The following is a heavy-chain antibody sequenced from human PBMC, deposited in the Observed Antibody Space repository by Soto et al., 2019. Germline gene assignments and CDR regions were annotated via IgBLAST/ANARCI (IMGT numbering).Heavy chain of an antibody. CDR3: ARDMSGGTYNYYYGMDV. V-gene: IGHV3-74*01. J-gene: IGHJ6*02. Sequence: PGGSLRLSCAASGFTFSSYWMNWVRQAPGKGLVWVSRINSDGSSTTYADSVKGRFTISRDNSKNTLYLQMNSLRADDTAVYYCARDMSGGTYNYYYGMDVWGQGTTVTVSS. CDR2: INSDGSST. D-gene: IGHD1-26*01. CDR1: GFTFSSYW.